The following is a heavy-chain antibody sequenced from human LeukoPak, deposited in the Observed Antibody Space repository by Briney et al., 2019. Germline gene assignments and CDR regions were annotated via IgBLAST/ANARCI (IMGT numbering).Heavy chain of an antibody. D-gene: IGHD6-19*01. CDR2: IYTSGST. J-gene: IGHJ4*02. Sequence: SQTLSLTCTVSGGSISSGSYYWSWIRQPAGKGLEWIGRIYTSGSTNYNPSLKSRVTISVDTSKNQFSLSLRSVTAADTAIYFCARSSLAVYFNYWGQGTLVTASS. CDR3: ARSSLAVYFNY. V-gene: IGHV4-61*02. CDR1: GGSISSGSYY.